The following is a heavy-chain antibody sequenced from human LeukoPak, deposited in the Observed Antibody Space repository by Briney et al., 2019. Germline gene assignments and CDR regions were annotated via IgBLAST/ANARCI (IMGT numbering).Heavy chain of an antibody. CDR3: ARGSGWDY. Sequence: GGSLRLSCAASGFTFTNYWMSWVRQAPGKGLELVANIKQDRSEKYYVDSVKGRFTISRDNAKNSLCLQMNSLRAEDTAVYYCARGSGWDYWGQGTLVTVSS. J-gene: IGHJ4*02. V-gene: IGHV3-7*01. CDR2: IKQDRSEK. D-gene: IGHD6-19*01. CDR1: GFTFTNYW.